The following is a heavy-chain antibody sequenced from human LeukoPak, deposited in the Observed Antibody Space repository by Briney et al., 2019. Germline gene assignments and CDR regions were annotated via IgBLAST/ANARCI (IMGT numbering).Heavy chain of an antibody. J-gene: IGHJ3*02. CDR3: ARVEVFAFDI. CDR2: IYYSRST. CDR1: GGSISSGVYY. D-gene: IGHD1-1*01. V-gene: IGHV4-31*03. Sequence: SETLSLTCTVSGGSISSGVYYWIWILQHPGKGLEWIGYIYYSRSTYYNPSLKSRVTISVDTSKNQFSLKLSSVTAADTAVYYCARVEVFAFDIWGQGTMVTVSS.